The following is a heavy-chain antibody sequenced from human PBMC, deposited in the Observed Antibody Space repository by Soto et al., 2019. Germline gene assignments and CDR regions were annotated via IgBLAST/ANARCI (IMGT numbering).Heavy chain of an antibody. J-gene: IGHJ4*02. Sequence: EVLLVESGGGIVQPGGSLRLSCTTSGFPFGGEWMHWVRQVPGKGLEWVSRMNKDSSLIAYADSVRGRLTISRDNAKSTLYLQMNSRSHEDTALYFCVSPYGDPPGWSQGTLVTISS. CDR2: MNKDSSLI. V-gene: IGHV3-74*01. CDR3: VSPYGDPPG. D-gene: IGHD4-17*01. CDR1: GFPFGGEW.